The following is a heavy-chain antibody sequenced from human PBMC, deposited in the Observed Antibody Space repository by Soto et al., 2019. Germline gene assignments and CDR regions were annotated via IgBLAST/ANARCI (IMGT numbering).Heavy chain of an antibody. D-gene: IGHD5-18*01. Sequence: GGSLRLSCAASGFTFSSYAMSWGRQAPGTGLEWVSAISGSGGSTYYADSVKGRFTISRDNSKNTLYLQMNSLRAEDTAVYYCAEGPYTYGPFDYWGQGTLVTVSS. V-gene: IGHV3-23*01. CDR2: ISGSGGST. CDR3: AEGPYTYGPFDY. CDR1: GFTFSSYA. J-gene: IGHJ4*02.